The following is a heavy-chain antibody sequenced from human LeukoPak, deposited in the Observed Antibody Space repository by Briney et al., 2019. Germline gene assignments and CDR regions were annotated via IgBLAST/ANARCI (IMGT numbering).Heavy chain of an antibody. CDR1: GFTFSSYN. J-gene: IGHJ4*02. CDR2: ISSSSGYI. CDR3: TSTSGWYEPIDY. D-gene: IGHD6-19*01. V-gene: IGHV3-21*01. Sequence: GGSLRLSCAASGFTFSSYNMNWVRQAPGKGLEWVSSISSSSGYIFYADSVKGRFTISRDNSKNTLYLQMNSLRAEDTAVYYCTSTSGWYEPIDYWGQGTLVTVSS.